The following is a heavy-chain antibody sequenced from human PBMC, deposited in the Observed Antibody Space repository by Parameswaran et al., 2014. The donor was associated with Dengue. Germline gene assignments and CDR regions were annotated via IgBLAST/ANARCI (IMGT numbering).Heavy chain of an antibody. J-gene: IGHJ5*02. CDR2: INSDGSST. CDR3: APSPGRVVARSAWFDP. D-gene: IGHD5-12*01. V-gene: IGHV3-74*01. Sequence: WIRQPPGKGLVWVSRINSDGSSTSYADSVKGRFTISRDNAKNTLYLQMNSLRAEDTAVYYCAPSPGRVVARSAWFDPWGQGTLVTVSS.